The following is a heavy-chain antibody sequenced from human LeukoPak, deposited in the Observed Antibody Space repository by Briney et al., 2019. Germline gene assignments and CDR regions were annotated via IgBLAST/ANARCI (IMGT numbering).Heavy chain of an antibody. V-gene: IGHV1-69*13. J-gene: IGHJ6*02. D-gene: IGHD2-15*01. CDR1: GYTFTGYY. Sequence: SVKVSCKASGYTFTGYYMHWVRQAPGQGLEWMGGIIPIFGTANYAQKFQGRVTITADESTSTAYMELSSLRSEDTAVYYCARDGLAIVVVVAGSMDVWGQGTTVTVSS. CDR3: ARDGLAIVVVVAGSMDV. CDR2: IIPIFGTA.